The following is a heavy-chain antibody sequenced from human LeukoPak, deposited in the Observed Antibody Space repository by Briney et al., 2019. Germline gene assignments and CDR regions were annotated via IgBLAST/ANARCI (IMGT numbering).Heavy chain of an antibody. CDR2: INPSGGST. D-gene: IGHD5-12*01. CDR1: GYTFTSYY. CDR3: ARVWMVATQDWFDP. Sequence: ASVKVSCKASGYTFTSYYMHWVRQAPGQGLEWMGIINPSGGSTSYAQKFQGRVTMTTDTSTSTAYMELRSLRSDDTAVYYCARVWMVATQDWFDPWGQGTLVTVSS. J-gene: IGHJ5*02. V-gene: IGHV1-46*01.